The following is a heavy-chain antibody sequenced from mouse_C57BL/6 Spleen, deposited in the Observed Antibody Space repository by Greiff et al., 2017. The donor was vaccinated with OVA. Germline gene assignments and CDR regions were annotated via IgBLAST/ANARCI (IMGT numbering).Heavy chain of an antibody. D-gene: IGHD1-2*01. CDR2: IWRGGST. J-gene: IGHJ1*03. CDR1: GFSLTSYG. CDR3: AKNYDGPSWYFDV. Sequence: QVQLQQSGPGLVQPSQSLSITCTVSGFSLTSYGVHWVRQSPGKGLEWLGVIWRGGSTDYNAAFMSRLSITKDNSKSQVFFKMNSLQADDTAIYYCAKNYDGPSWYFDVWGTGPTVTVSS. V-gene: IGHV2-5*01.